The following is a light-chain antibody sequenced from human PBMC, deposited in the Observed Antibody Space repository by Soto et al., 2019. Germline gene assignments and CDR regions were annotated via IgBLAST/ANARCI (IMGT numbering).Light chain of an antibody. Sequence: DIHMTQSPSSLAASVGDRVTISCRASQGIANYLAWYQQKPGKVPKLLIYAASTLQSGVSSRFTGSGSGTNFTLTISSLQPEDVATYYCQNYNWPPFTFGPGTKVDIK. CDR2: AAS. J-gene: IGKJ3*01. CDR3: QNYNWPPFT. CDR1: QGIANY. V-gene: IGKV1-27*01.